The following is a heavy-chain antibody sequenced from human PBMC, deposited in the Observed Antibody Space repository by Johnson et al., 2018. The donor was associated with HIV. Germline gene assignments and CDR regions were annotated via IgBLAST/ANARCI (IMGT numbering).Heavy chain of an antibody. CDR3: ARGGSRTTIFGVDINMGAFDI. CDR2: LGTAGDT. D-gene: IGHD3-3*01. CDR1: GFTFSNYD. J-gene: IGHJ3*02. V-gene: IGHV3-13*01. Sequence: MLLVESGGGVVQPGRSLRLSCAASGFTFSNYDMYWVRQPTGKGLEWVSGLGTAGDTYYAGSLKGRFTISREDAKNSLYLQMNSLRAGDTAVYYCARGGSRTTIFGVDINMGAFDIWGQGTMVTVSS.